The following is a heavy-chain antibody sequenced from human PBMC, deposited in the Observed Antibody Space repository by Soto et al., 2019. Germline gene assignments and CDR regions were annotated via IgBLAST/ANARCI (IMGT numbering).Heavy chain of an antibody. V-gene: IGHV3-53*02. CDR3: ARGSLKLYH. J-gene: IGHJ5*02. D-gene: IGHD6-19*01. CDR2: IYSGGST. Sequence: EVQLVETGAGLIQPGGSLRLSCAASGFTVSDDYMSWVRQAPGKGLEWVSVIYSGGSTYYAGSVKGRFTISRDSSKNTLHLQMNNLRAEDTAVYYCARGSLKLYHWGQGTLVTVSS. CDR1: GFTVSDDY.